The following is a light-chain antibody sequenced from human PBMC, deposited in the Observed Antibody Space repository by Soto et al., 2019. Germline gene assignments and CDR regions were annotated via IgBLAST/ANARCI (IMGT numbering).Light chain of an antibody. J-gene: IGKJ5*01. CDR2: DAS. V-gene: IGKV1-33*01. CDR1: QDITNY. Sequence: DTQMTQSPSSLTASVGDSVTITCQASQDITNYLNWYQQKPGKAPKLLIYDASNLEPGVPSRFSGRGSGADFTFSISSLQSEDFAVYYCQQYNNWRSITFGQGTRLEIK. CDR3: QQYNNWRSIT.